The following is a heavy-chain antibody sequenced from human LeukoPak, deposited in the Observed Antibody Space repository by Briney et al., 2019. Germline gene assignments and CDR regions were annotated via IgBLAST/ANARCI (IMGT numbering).Heavy chain of an antibody. CDR2: ISSSSSTM. V-gene: IGHV3-48*01. CDR3: ARDVCWDF. Sequence: SGGSLRLSCAASGFTFISYNMIWVRQAPGKGLEWVSYISSSSSTMYYADSVKGRFTISIDNAKNSLYLQMNSLRAEDTAVYYCARDVCWDFWGQGTLVTVSS. CDR1: GFTFISYN. J-gene: IGHJ4*02. D-gene: IGHD2-8*01.